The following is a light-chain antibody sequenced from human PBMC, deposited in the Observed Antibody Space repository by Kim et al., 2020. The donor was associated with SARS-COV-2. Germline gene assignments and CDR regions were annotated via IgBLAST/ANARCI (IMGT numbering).Light chain of an antibody. CDR3: QQRSNWPPYT. Sequence: LSPWERATLSCRARQSVSSYLAWYQQKPGQAPRLLIYDASNRATGIPARFSGSGYGTDFTLTISSLEPEDFAVYYCQQRSNWPPYTFGQGTKLEI. CDR1: QSVSSY. CDR2: DAS. V-gene: IGKV3-11*01. J-gene: IGKJ2*01.